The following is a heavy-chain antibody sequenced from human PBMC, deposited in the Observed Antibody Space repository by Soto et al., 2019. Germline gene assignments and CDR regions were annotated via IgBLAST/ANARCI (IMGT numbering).Heavy chain of an antibody. CDR2: FHPEDGET. V-gene: IGHV1-24*01. CDR1: GYTLTEFA. D-gene: IGHD3-22*01. CDR3: ATVSNGYRRTFYFEH. Sequence: ASVKVSCKVSGYTLTEFAIHWVRQAPGKGLEWMGGFHPEDGETLYAQKFQGRISLTEDTSTDTAYMELSSLRSEDTAIFYCATVSNGYRRTFYFEHWGQGTLVNVSS. J-gene: IGHJ4*02.